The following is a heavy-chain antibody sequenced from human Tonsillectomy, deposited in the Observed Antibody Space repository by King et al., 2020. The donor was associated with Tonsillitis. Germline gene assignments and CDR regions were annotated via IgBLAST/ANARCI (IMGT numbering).Heavy chain of an antibody. D-gene: IGHD3-22*01. J-gene: IGHJ4*02. Sequence: VQLVESGGGVVQPGRSLRLSCAASGFTFSSYGMHWVRQAPGKGLEWVAVISYDGSNKYYAESVKGRFAISRDNSKSTLYLQMSGLRAEDTAVYYCAKDGYDSSGYYLGDDRGQGALGTVSS. CDR1: GFTFSSYG. V-gene: IGHV3-30*18. CDR3: AKDGYDSSGYYLGDD. CDR2: ISYDGSNK.